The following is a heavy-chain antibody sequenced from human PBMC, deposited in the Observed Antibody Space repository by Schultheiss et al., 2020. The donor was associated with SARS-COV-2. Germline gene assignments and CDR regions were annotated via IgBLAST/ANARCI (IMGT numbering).Heavy chain of an antibody. CDR1: GFTFSSYG. D-gene: IGHD2-21*01. CDR3: ARPTAGHMYGMDV. J-gene: IGHJ6*02. V-gene: IGHV3-33*01. Sequence: GESLKISCAASGFTFSSYGMHWVRQAPGKGLEWVAVIWYDGSNKYYADSVKGRFTISRDNSKNTLYLQMNSLRAEDTAVYYCARPTAGHMYGMDVWGQGTTVTVSS. CDR2: IWYDGSNK.